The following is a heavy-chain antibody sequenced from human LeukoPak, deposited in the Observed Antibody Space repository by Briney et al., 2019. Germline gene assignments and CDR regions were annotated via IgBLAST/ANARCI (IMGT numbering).Heavy chain of an antibody. V-gene: IGHV3-66*01. D-gene: IGHD2-15*01. CDR3: ASGRVGVVRYFDY. J-gene: IGHJ4*02. Sequence: GGSLRLSCAASEFSVGSNYMTWVRQAPGKGLEWVSLIYSGGSTYYADSVKGRFTISRDNSRNTLYLQMNSLRAEDTAVYYCASGRVGVVRYFDYWGQGTLVTVSS. CDR1: EFSVGSNY. CDR2: IYSGGST.